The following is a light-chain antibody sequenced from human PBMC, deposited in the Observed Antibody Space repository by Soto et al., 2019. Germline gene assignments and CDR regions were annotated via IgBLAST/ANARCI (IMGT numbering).Light chain of an antibody. J-gene: IGLJ2*01. V-gene: IGLV1-44*01. CDR3: AAWDDSLNGVV. CDR1: SSNIGSNT. Sequence: QSVLNQPPSTSGTPGQRVTISCSGASSNIGSNTVNWYQHLPGTAPKLLIYYNNQRPSGVPDRFSGSRSGTSASLAITGLQSGDDAYYYCAAWDDSLNGVVFGGGTQLTVL. CDR2: YNN.